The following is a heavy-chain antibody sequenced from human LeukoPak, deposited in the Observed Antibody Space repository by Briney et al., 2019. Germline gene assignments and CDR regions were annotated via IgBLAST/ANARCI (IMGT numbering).Heavy chain of an antibody. CDR1: GFTFSSYG. CDR3: ARVVPPTDYGSGSYFWDPYYFDY. CDR2: ISGSGGST. V-gene: IGHV3-23*01. Sequence: GGSLRLSCAASGFTFSSYGMSWVRQAPGKGLEWVSAISGSGGSTYYADSVKGRFTISRDNSKNTLYLQMNSLRAEDTAVYYRARVVPPTDYGSGSYFWDPYYFDYWGQGTLVTVSS. J-gene: IGHJ4*02. D-gene: IGHD3-10*01.